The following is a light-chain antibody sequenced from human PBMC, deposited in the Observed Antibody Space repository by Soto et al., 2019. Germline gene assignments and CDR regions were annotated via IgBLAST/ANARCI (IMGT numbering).Light chain of an antibody. CDR2: GAS. Sequence: EIVLTQSPGTLSLSPGERATLSCRASQSFSSTFLAWYQQKPGQAPRLLIHGASSRATGIPDRFSGSGSGTDFTLTISRLEPEDFAVYYCQQYAGSPRTFGQGTKVDNK. CDR3: QQYAGSPRT. CDR1: QSFSSTF. V-gene: IGKV3-20*01. J-gene: IGKJ1*01.